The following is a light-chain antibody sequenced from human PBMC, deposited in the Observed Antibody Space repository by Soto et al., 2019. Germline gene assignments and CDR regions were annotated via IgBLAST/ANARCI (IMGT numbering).Light chain of an antibody. Sequence: QAVVTQEPSLTVSPGGTVTLTCASSTGTVTSGSYPNWFQQKPGQAPRTLIYRTNYKYSWTPARFSGSLLGGKAALTVSGXXXXXXXXXYCLLYFGGAWVFGEGTKLT. CDR2: RTN. CDR3: LLYFGGAWV. V-gene: IGLV7-43*01. J-gene: IGLJ3*02. CDR1: TGTVTSGSY.